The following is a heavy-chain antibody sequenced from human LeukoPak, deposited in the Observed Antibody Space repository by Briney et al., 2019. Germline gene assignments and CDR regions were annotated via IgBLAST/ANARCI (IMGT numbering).Heavy chain of an antibody. V-gene: IGHV3-23*01. CDR2: ISGDVQTT. J-gene: IGHJ2*01. CDR1: GFNFSTHA. Sequence: PGGSLRLSCEASGFNFSTHAMNWIRQTPGKGLEWLSVISGDVQTTTYASSVKGRFTISRDNSKNTLYLEMNSLRVEDTAIYYCAKDGYYSSANHFARLHFDLWGRGTRVTVSS. CDR3: AKDGYYSSANHFARLHFDL. D-gene: IGHD3-3*01.